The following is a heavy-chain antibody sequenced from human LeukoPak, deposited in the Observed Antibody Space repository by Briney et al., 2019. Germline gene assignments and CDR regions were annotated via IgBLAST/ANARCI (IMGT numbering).Heavy chain of an antibody. CDR3: ARSDRVAAAAPDY. Sequence: GESLQIPCKGSGYSFTSYWIGWVRQMPGKGLEWMGIIYPGDSDTRYSPSFQGQVTISADKSISTAYLQWSSLKASDTAMYYCARSDRVAAAAPDYWGQGTLVTVSS. J-gene: IGHJ4*02. D-gene: IGHD6-13*01. CDR2: IYPGDSDT. CDR1: GYSFTSYW. V-gene: IGHV5-51*01.